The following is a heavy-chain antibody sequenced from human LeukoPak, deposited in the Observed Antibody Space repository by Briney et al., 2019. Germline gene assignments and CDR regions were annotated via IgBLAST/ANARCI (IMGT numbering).Heavy chain of an antibody. J-gene: IGHJ4*02. V-gene: IGHV4-34*01. CDR2: INHSGST. CDR1: GGSFSGYY. CDR3: ARGGMIVAVFDY. Sequence: SETLSLACAVYGGSFSGYYWSWIRQPPGKGLEWIGEINHSGSTNYNPSLKSRVTISVDTSKNQFSLKLSSVTAADTAVYYCARGGMIVAVFDYWGQGTLVTVSS. D-gene: IGHD3-22*01.